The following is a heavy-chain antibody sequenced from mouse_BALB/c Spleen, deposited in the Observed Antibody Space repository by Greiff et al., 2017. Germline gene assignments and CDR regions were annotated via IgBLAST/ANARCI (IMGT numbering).Heavy chain of an antibody. CDR1: GFNIKDTY. D-gene: IGHD1-2*01. J-gene: IGHJ4*01. V-gene: IGHV14-3*02. CDR3: ARTLLRLYYAMDY. CDR2: IDPANGNT. Sequence: EVQLQQSGAELVKPGASVKLSCTASGFNIKDTYMHWVKQRPEQGLEWIGRIDPANGNTKYDPKFQGKATITADTSSNTAYLQLSSLTSEDTAVYYCARTLLRLYYAMDYWGQGTSVTVSS.